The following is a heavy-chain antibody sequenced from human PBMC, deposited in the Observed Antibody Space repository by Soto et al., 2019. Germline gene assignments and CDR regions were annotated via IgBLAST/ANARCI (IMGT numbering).Heavy chain of an antibody. CDR2: ISSSSSYI. J-gene: IGHJ6*02. V-gene: IGHV3-21*01. D-gene: IGHD3-10*01. Sequence: EVQLVESGGGLVKPGGSLRLSCAASGFTFSSYSMNWVRQAPGKGLEWVSSISSSSSYIYYADSVKGRFTISRDNAKNSLYLQMNSLRAEDTAVYYCARQQITNYYGSGSYPYYYYYGMDVWGQGTTVTVSS. CDR1: GFTFSSYS. CDR3: ARQQITNYYGSGSYPYYYYYGMDV.